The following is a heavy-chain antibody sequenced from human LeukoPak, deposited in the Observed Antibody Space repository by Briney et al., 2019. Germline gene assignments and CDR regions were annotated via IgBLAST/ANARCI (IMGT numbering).Heavy chain of an antibody. Sequence: GRSLRLSCAASGFTFDVYAMHWVRQAPGKGLEWVSGISWNSGSIGYADSVKGRFTISRDNAKNSLYLQMNSLRAEDTALYYCAKDLDYYGSGSYNWYFDLWGRGTLVTVSS. D-gene: IGHD3-10*01. J-gene: IGHJ2*01. V-gene: IGHV3-9*01. CDR3: AKDLDYYGSGSYNWYFDL. CDR2: ISWNSGSI. CDR1: GFTFDVYA.